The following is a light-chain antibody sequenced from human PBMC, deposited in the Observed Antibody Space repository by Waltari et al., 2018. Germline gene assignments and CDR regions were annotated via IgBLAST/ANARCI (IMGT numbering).Light chain of an antibody. V-gene: IGLV1-36*01. Sequence: QSVLTQPPSVSGAPRQRVTISCSGSSSNIGNNDVNWYQHLPGKAPKLLISYDDLLHPGVSKRFSASKSVTSASLAISGLQSEDEAYYYCAAWDDRVNGPVFGGGTKLTVL. CDR2: YDD. CDR3: AAWDDRVNGPV. CDR1: SSNIGNND. J-gene: IGLJ3*02.